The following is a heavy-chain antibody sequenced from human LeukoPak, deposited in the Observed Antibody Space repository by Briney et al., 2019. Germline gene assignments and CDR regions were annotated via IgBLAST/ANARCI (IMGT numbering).Heavy chain of an antibody. V-gene: IGHV4-59*01. D-gene: IGHD6-19*01. J-gene: IGHJ4*02. Sequence: PSETLSLTCTVSGGSISSYYWSWIRQPPGKGLEWIGYIYYSGSTNYSPSLKSRITISVDTSKNQFSLKLSSVTAADTAVHYCARGSGWYFYWGQGTLVTVSS. CDR1: GGSISSYY. CDR2: IYYSGST. CDR3: ARGSGWYFY.